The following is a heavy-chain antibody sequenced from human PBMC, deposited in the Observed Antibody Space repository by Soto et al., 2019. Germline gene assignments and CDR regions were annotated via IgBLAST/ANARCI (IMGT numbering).Heavy chain of an antibody. V-gene: IGHV5-51*01. CDR1: GYSFTSYW. J-gene: IGHJ4*02. CDR2: IYPGDSDT. Sequence: LGESLKISCKGSGYSFTSYWIGWVRQMPGKGLEWMGIIYPGDSDTRYSPSFQGQVTISADKSISTAYLQWSNLKASDTAMYYCARSPPEGGYSYGYLYYWGQGTLVTVYS. D-gene: IGHD5-18*01. CDR3: ARSPPEGGYSYGYLYY.